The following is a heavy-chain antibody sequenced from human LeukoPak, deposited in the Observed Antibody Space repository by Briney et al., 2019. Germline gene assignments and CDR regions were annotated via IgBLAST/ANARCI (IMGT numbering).Heavy chain of an antibody. Sequence: PSETLSLTCTVSGGSISSDYWTWIRQPPTKVLEWIGYIYYNGATSYNPSLKSRVTMSVDTSKKHFALKMTSVTAADTAVYYCARYGGSGWVIDNWGQGTLVTVSS. J-gene: IGHJ4*02. D-gene: IGHD6-19*01. V-gene: IGHV4-59*08. CDR2: IYYNGAT. CDR3: ARYGGSGWVIDN. CDR1: GGSISSDY.